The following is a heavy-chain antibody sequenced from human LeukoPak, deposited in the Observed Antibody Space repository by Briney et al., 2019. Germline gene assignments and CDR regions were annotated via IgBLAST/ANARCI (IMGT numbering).Heavy chain of an antibody. Sequence: KPSETQSLTCAVSGVSFDDYYWSWVRQTPGKGLEWIGEINHSGYTNDSPSLKSRVTLSIDTSRKQFSLNLRSVTVADTGIYYCTRMTAGHDYWGQGTLVTVSS. J-gene: IGHJ4*02. V-gene: IGHV4-34*01. CDR2: INHSGYT. CDR3: TRMTAGHDY. D-gene: IGHD2-21*02. CDR1: GVSFDDYY.